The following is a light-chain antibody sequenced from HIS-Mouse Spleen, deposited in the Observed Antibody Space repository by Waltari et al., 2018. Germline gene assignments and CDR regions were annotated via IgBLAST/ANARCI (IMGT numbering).Light chain of an antibody. CDR2: GKT. J-gene: IGLJ2*01. CDR1: SLRSYY. Sequence: SSELTQDPAVSVALGQTVRITCQGDSLRSYYASWYQQKPGQAPVLFIYGKTNRPSGIPDRVSGSSSGNTASLTSTGAQAEDEADYYCNSRDSSGNHVVFGGGTKLTVL. V-gene: IGLV3-19*01. CDR3: NSRDSSGNHVV.